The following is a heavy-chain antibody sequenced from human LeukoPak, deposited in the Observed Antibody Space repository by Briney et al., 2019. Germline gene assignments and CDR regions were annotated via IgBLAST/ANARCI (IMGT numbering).Heavy chain of an antibody. CDR1: GFTFSSSW. J-gene: IGHJ4*02. D-gene: IGHD6-19*01. CDR3: ARGVAGTLDY. CDR2: LNSDGSSI. V-gene: IGHV3-74*01. Sequence: QTGGSLRLSCAASGFTFSSSWMHWVRHVPGKGLVWVSRLNSDGSSINYADSVKGRFTISRDNAENTLYLQMNSLRVEDTAVYYCARGVAGTLDYWGQGTLATVSS.